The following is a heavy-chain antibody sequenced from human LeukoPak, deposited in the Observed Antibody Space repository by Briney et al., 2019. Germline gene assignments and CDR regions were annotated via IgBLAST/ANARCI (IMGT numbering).Heavy chain of an antibody. CDR3: VSMGNAFDI. V-gene: IGHV7-4-1*02. CDR1: GYTFTGYY. CDR2: INTGTGNP. D-gene: IGHD1-26*01. Sequence: ASVKVSCKASGYTFTGYYMHWVRQAPGQGLEWMGWINTGTGNPTYAQGFTGRFVFSLDTSVSTAYLQISSLKAEDTAVYYCVSMGNAFDIWGQGTMVTVSS. J-gene: IGHJ3*02.